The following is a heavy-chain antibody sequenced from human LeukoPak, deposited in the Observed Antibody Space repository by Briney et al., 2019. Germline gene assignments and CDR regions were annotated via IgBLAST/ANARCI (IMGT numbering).Heavy chain of an antibody. J-gene: IGHJ6*03. Sequence: GESLQISCKGSGYSFTSYWIGWVRQLPGKGLEWMGIIYPGDSDTRYSPSFQGQVTISADKSISTAYLQWSSLKASDTAMYYCARLLELHYYYMDVWGKGTTVTVSS. CDR2: IYPGDSDT. CDR3: ARLLELHYYYMDV. CDR1: GYSFTSYW. D-gene: IGHD1-7*01. V-gene: IGHV5-51*01.